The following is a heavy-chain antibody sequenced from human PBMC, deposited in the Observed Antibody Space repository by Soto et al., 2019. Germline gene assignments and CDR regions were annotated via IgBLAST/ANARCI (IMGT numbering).Heavy chain of an antibody. J-gene: IGHJ6*02. CDR3: AREGQEEWLPGWNYGMDV. CDR2: IWYDGSNK. V-gene: IGHV3-33*01. D-gene: IGHD3-3*01. CDR1: GFTFSSYG. Sequence: GGSLRLSCAASGFTFSSYGMHWVRQAPGKGLEWVAVIWYDGSNKYYADSVKGRFTISRDNSKNTLYLQMNSLRAEDTAVYYCAREGQEEWLPGWNYGMDVWGQGTTVTVSS.